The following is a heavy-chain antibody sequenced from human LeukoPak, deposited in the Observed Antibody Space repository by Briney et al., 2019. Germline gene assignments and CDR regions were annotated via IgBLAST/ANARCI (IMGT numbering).Heavy chain of an antibody. CDR3: AKDEWEREQYFDY. J-gene: IGHJ4*02. Sequence: AGGSLRLSCAASGFTFSSYGMHWVRQAPGKGLEWVAFIRYDGSNKYYADSVKGRFTISRDNSKNTLYLQMNSLRAEDTAVYYCAKDEWEREQYFDYWGQGTLVTVSS. CDR2: IRYDGSNK. CDR1: GFTFSSYG. D-gene: IGHD1-26*01. V-gene: IGHV3-30*02.